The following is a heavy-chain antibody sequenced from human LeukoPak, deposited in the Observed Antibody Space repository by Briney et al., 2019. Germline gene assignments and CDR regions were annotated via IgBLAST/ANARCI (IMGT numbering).Heavy chain of an antibody. D-gene: IGHD3-3*01. CDR3: ARDSYDFWSGSLFGYYYYMDV. V-gene: IGHV1-18*01. Sequence: ASVKVSCKASGYTFTSNAISWVRQAPGQGLEWMGWISTYNANTNYVQKFQGRLSMTTDTSTSTAYMELRSLRSDDTAVYYCARDSYDFWSGSLFGYYYYMDVWGKGTTVTVSS. J-gene: IGHJ6*03. CDR2: ISTYNANT. CDR1: GYTFTSNA.